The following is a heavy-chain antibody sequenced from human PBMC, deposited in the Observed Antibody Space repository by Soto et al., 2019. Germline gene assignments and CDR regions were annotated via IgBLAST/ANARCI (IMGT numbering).Heavy chain of an antibody. J-gene: IGHJ5*02. CDR2: IDPSDSYT. CDR1: GYSFTSYW. CDR3: ASGYCSSTSCQNWNWFDP. V-gene: IGHV5-10-1*01. D-gene: IGHD2-2*01. Sequence: GESLKISCKGSGYSFTSYWISGVRQMPGKGLEWMGRIDPSDSYTNYSPSFQGHVTISADKSISTAYLQWSSLKASDTAMYYCASGYCSSTSCQNWNWFDPWGQGTLVTVSS.